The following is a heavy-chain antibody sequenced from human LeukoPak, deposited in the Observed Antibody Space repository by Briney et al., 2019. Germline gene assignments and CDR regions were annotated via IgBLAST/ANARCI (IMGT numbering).Heavy chain of an antibody. CDR2: INPSGGST. CDR1: GYTFTSYY. CDR3: ATEGYYDSSGYYTDY. J-gene: IGHJ4*02. Sequence: ASVKVSCKASGYTFTSYYIHWVRQAPGEGLEWMGIINPSGGSTSYAQKFQGRVTMTRDMSTSTVYMELSSLRSEDTAVYYCATEGYYDSSGYYTDYWGQGTLVTVSS. V-gene: IGHV1-46*01. D-gene: IGHD3-22*01.